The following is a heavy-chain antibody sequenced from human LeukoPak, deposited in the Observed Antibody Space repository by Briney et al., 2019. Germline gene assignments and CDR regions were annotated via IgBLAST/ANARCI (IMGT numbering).Heavy chain of an antibody. V-gene: IGHV4-34*01. Sequence: SEALSLTCAVYGGSFSGYYWSWIRQPPGKGLEWIGEINHSGSTNYNPSLKSRVTISVDTSKNQFSLKLTSVTAADTAIYYCARPGGGPIRWGQGTLVTVSS. J-gene: IGHJ4*02. CDR1: GGSFSGYY. CDR3: ARPGGGPIR. D-gene: IGHD2-15*01. CDR2: INHSGST.